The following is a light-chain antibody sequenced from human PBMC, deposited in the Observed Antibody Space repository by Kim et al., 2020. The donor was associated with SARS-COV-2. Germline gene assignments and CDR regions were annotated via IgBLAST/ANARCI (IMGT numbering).Light chain of an antibody. CDR3: QAWDSNSVI. CDR1: RLGNKF. CDR2: QDN. J-gene: IGLJ2*01. Sequence: SYELTQPPSVSVSPGQTATITCSGDRLGNKFTFWYQQRPGQSPLVVIFQDNERPSGIPERFSASNSGGTATLTISATQPMDEADYYCQAWDSNSVIFGVG. V-gene: IGLV3-1*01.